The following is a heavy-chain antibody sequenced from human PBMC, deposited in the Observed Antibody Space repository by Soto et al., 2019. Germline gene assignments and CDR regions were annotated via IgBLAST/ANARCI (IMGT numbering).Heavy chain of an antibody. CDR2: VLPFLDVT. CDR1: EDTFSIYT. CDR3: AYSGSNRGLSPYDY. J-gene: IGHJ4*02. D-gene: IGHD5-12*01. V-gene: IGHV1-69*02. Sequence: SVKVSCKTSEDTFSIYTLSWVRQAPGQGLVWMGRVLPFLDVTTYSQRFQGRVTITADRSTSTAYMELSSLRSEDTAVYYCAYSGSNRGLSPYDYWGQGTLVTVSS.